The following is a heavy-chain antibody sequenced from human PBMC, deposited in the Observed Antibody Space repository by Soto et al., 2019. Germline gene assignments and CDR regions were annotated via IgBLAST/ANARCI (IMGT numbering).Heavy chain of an antibody. CDR2: FYHSWST. J-gene: IGHJ4*02. CDR3: AAGGGLPRYY. Sequence: PSETPSLTCAVSGGSISSGGYSWSWIRQPPGKGLEWNGYFYHSWSTYYNPSLKSRVTISVDRSKNQFSLKLSSVTAADTAVYYCAAGGGLPRYYWGQGTLVTVSS. V-gene: IGHV4-30-2*01. CDR1: GGSISSGGYS. D-gene: IGHD5-12*01.